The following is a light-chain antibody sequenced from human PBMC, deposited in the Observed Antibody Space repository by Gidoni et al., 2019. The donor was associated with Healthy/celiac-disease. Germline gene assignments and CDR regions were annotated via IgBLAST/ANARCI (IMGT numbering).Light chain of an antibody. CDR3: QQYDNLLIT. V-gene: IGKV1-33*01. CDR2: DAS. J-gene: IGKJ5*01. CDR1: QDISNY. Sequence: DIQMTQSPSSLSASVGDRVTITCQASQDISNYLNWYQQKPGKAPKLLIDDASNLETGVPSRFSGSGYGTDFTFTISSLQPEDIATYYCQQYDNLLITFGQXTRLEIK.